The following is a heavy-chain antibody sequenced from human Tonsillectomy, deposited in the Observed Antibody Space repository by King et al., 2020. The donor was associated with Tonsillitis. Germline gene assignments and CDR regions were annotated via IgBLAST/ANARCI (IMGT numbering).Heavy chain of an antibody. V-gene: IGHV4-61*01. Sequence: QLQESGPGLVKPSETLSLTCTVSGGSVSSGSYYWSWVRQSPGKGLEWIGYIYDSGNTNYHPSHKSPVTISVDTTKNQFSLRMNSVTAADTAVYYCAAAYYYASGSYFGAPFDYWGQGTLITVSS. D-gene: IGHD3-10*01. CDR3: AAAYYYASGSYFGAPFDY. J-gene: IGHJ4*02. CDR2: IYDSGNT. CDR1: GGSVSSGSYY.